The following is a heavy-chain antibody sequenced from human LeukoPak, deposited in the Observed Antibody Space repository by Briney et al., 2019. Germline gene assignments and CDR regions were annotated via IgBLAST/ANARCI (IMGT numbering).Heavy chain of an antibody. CDR3: ARDPYYYDSSGYRIFDY. D-gene: IGHD3-22*01. CDR1: GGSFSGYY. V-gene: IGHV4-34*01. CDR2: IYYSGST. J-gene: IGHJ4*02. Sequence: SETLSLTCAVYGGSFSGYYWGWIRQPPGKGLEWIGSIYYSGSTYYNPSLKSRVTISVDTSKNQFSLKLSSVTAADTAVYYCARDPYYYDSSGYRIFDYWGQGTLVTVSS.